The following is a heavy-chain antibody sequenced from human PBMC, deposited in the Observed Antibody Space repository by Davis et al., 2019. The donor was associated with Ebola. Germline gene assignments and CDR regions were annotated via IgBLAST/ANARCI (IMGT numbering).Heavy chain of an antibody. D-gene: IGHD2-21*01. CDR2: ISWDGST. J-gene: IGHJ6*03. CDR3: AKDGHRARLDYMDV. V-gene: IGHV3-43D*03. Sequence: PGGSLRLSCVGSGFTFDDYAMHWVRQSPGKGLEWVSLISWDGSTDYADSVKGRFAISRDNSKNSLYLQMNSLKTEDTALYFCAKDGHRARLDYMDVWGKGTTVIVSS. CDR1: GFTFDDYA.